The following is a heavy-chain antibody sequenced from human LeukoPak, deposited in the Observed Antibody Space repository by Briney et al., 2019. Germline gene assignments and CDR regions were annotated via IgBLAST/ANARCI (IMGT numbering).Heavy chain of an antibody. CDR2: IYYSGST. V-gene: IGHV4-39*02. J-gene: IGHJ5*02. CDR3: ARGRHFASGNYYRGWFDP. CDR1: GGSISSTYYY. D-gene: IGHD3-10*01. Sequence: SETLSLTCTVSGGSISSTYYYWGWIRQPPGKGLEWIGTIYYSGSTYYNPSLKSRVTISVDTSKNHFSLKLSSVTAADTAVYYCARGRHFASGNYYRGWFDPWGQGSLVTVSS.